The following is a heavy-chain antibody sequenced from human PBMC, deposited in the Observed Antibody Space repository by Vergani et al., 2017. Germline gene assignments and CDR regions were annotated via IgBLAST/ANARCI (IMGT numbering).Heavy chain of an antibody. J-gene: IGHJ6*02. Sequence: EVQLVESGGGLVKPGGSLRLSCAASGFTFSSYSMNWVRQAPGKGLEWVSSISSSSSYIYYADSVKGRFTISRDNAKNSLYLQMNSLRAEDTAVYYCARDPTRYDILTGYSSYYYYGMDVWGQGTTVTVSS. D-gene: IGHD3-9*01. CDR2: ISSSSSYI. CDR3: ARDPTRYDILTGYSSYYYYGMDV. CDR1: GFTFSSYS. V-gene: IGHV3-21*01.